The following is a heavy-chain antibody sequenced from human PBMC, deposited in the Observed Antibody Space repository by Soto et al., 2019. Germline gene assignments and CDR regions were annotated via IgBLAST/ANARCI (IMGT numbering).Heavy chain of an antibody. Sequence: PSETLSLTCTVSGGSISSYYWSWIRQPAGKGLDWIGRISSGESANYNPSLKSRVTMSIDTSKNQFSLKLSSVTAADMAVYYCAREGSYSAYNFAHGIQLWSFDFWGQGALVTVSS. CDR2: ISSGESA. CDR3: AREGSYSAYNFAHGIQLWSFDF. V-gene: IGHV4-4*07. D-gene: IGHD5-12*01. CDR1: GGSISSYY. J-gene: IGHJ4*02.